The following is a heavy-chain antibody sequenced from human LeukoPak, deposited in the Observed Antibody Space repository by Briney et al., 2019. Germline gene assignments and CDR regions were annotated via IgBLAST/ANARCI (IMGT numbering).Heavy chain of an antibody. Sequence: PGGSLRLSCAASGFTFSTYWMHWVRQAPGKGLEWVAVISYDGSYKFYADSVKGRFTISRDNSKSTLYLQMNSLRAEDTAVYYCAKDRYSGLNTIDYWGQGTLVTVSS. V-gene: IGHV3-30*18. CDR2: ISYDGSYK. CDR1: GFTFSTYW. J-gene: IGHJ4*02. D-gene: IGHD6-13*01. CDR3: AKDRYSGLNTIDY.